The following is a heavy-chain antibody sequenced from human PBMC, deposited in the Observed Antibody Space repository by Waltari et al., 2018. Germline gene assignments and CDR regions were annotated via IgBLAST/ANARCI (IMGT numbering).Heavy chain of an antibody. CDR3: ARSDSHCTNGLCPDCFDI. J-gene: IGHJ3*02. V-gene: IGHV4-59*12. Sequence: QVHLQESGPGLVKPSETLSLTCTVSGGSIGTYYWSRIRQPPWQGPAWIGYVYDSVTTKYNPSFESRAAISADASRNQFSLKLSSVTAADTAVYHCARSDSHCTNGLCPDCFDIWGQGTTVTVSP. CDR2: VYDSVTT. CDR1: GGSIGTYY. D-gene: IGHD2-8*01.